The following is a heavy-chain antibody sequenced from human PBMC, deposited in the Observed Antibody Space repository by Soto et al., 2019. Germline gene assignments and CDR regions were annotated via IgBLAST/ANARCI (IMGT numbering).Heavy chain of an antibody. V-gene: IGHV3-23*01. Sequence: EVQLLESGGGLVQPGGSLRLSCAGSGFTFAAYAINWVRQAPGKGLEWVSGISGSGGSTYYAGSVKGRFTISRDNSKETLYLQRKSLGAEDTAIYYCAKDRYYYGSQSREEKYYLHYWGQGTLVTVSS. CDR3: AKDRYYYGSQSREEKYYLHY. CDR1: GFTFAAYA. J-gene: IGHJ4*02. D-gene: IGHD3-10*01. CDR2: ISGSGGST.